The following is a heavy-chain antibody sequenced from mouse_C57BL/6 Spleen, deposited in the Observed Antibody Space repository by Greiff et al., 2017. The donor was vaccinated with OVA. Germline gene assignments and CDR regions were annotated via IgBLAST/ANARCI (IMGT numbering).Heavy chain of an antibody. V-gene: IGHV1-55*01. D-gene: IGHD2-5*01. CDR3: ARYDYYSNSIYFDY. CDR2: IYPGSGST. J-gene: IGHJ2*01. CDR1: GYTFTSYW. Sequence: QVQLQQPGAELVKPGASVKMSCKASGYTFTSYWITWVKQRPGQGLEWIGDIYPGSGSTNYNEKFKSKATLTVDTSSSTAYMQLSSLTSEDSAVYYCARYDYYSNSIYFDYWGQGTTLTVSS.